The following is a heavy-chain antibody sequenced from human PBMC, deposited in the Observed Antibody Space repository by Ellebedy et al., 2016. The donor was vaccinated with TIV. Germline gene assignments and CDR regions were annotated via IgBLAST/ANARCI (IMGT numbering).Heavy chain of an antibody. CDR2: IYHSGSA. Sequence: SETLSLXCTASGDSIISSYYWGWIRPPPGKGLEWIGSIYHSGSAYYNPSLKSRVTISVDTSKNQFSLKLSSVTAADTAVYYCARRDSSWYEEAFDIWGQGTMVTVSS. D-gene: IGHD6-13*01. CDR3: ARRDSSWYEEAFDI. J-gene: IGHJ3*02. V-gene: IGHV4-39*01. CDR1: GDSIISSYY.